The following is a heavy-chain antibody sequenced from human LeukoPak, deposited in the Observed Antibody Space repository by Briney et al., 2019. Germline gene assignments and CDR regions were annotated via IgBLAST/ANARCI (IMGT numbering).Heavy chain of an antibody. J-gene: IGHJ4*02. V-gene: IGHV1-18*01. Sequence: GASVKVSCKASGGTFSSYAISWVRQAPGQGLEWMGWISAYSGNTNYAQNLQGRVTMTTDTSTSTAYMELRSLRSDDTAMYYCARMEMATAIFDYWGQGTLVTVSS. CDR3: ARMEMATAIFDY. CDR2: ISAYSGNT. D-gene: IGHD5-24*01. CDR1: GGTFSSYA.